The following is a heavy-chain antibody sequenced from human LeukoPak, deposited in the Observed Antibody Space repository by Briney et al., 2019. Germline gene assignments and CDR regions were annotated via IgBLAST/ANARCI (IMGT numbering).Heavy chain of an antibody. V-gene: IGHV3-74*01. CDR1: GFTFSRSW. D-gene: IGHD2-2*01. J-gene: IGHJ4*02. Sequence: GSLRLSCAASGFTFSRSWMHWVRQAPGKGLVWVSRINSDGSSTSYADSVKGRFTISRDNAKNTLYLQMNSLRAEDTAVYYCARVGGVTPSTTDIVVVPAAMNDYWGQGTLVTVSS. CDR3: ARVGGVTPSTTDIVVVPAAMNDY. CDR2: INSDGSST.